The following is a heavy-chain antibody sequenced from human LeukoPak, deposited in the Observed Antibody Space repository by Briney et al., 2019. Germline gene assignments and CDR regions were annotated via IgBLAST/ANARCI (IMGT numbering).Heavy chain of an antibody. CDR1: GGSFSGYY. CDR3: ARGRGARTGWESFQH. CDR2: INHSGST. J-gene: IGHJ1*01. D-gene: IGHD3-10*01. V-gene: IGHV4-34*01. Sequence: PSETLSLTCVVYGGSFSGYYWSWIRQPPGKGLEWIGEINHSGSTNDNPSLKSRVTISVDTSKKQFSLKLSSVTAADTAVYYCARGRGARTGWESFQHWGQGTLVIVSS.